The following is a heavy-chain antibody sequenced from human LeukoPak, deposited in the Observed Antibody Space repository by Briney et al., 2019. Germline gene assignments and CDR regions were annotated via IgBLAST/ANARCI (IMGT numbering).Heavy chain of an antibody. Sequence: GGSLRLSCAASGFTFSTYRMSWVRQAPGKGLEWVANINQDGSDKYYVDSVKGRFTISRDNAKNSLYLQMNSLRAEDTAVYYCARPRYCSSGNCYSDYWGQGALVTVSS. CDR1: GFTFSTYR. J-gene: IGHJ4*02. D-gene: IGHD2-15*01. CDR2: INQDGSDK. CDR3: ARPRYCSSGNCYSDY. V-gene: IGHV3-7*01.